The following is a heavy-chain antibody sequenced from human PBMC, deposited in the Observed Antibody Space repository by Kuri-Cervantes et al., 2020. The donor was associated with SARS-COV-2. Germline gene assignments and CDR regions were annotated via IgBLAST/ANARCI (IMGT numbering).Heavy chain of an antibody. D-gene: IGHD3-3*01. Sequence: GSLRLSCAVSGGSISISSYYCGWIRQPPGKGLECIGSIYYSWSTYYNPSLKSRVTISVDTSKNQFSLKLSSVTAADTAVYYCARQMMSSITIFGVVITRNWFDPWGQGTLVTVSS. CDR2: IYYSWST. J-gene: IGHJ5*02. CDR1: GGSISISSYY. CDR3: ARQMMSSITIFGVVITRNWFDP. V-gene: IGHV4-39*01.